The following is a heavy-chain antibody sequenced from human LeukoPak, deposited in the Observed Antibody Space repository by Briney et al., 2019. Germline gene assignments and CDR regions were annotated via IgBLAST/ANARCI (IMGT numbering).Heavy chain of an antibody. D-gene: IGHD5-12*01. Sequence: SETLSLTCSVSGGSMSSYYWTWIRQPAGKGLEWIGRISTSGNTYYNPSLKSRLTMSIDTSNNQFSLQLTSVTAADTALYYCASGGRGYSGYDPIDYWGQGILVTVSS. CDR1: GGSMSSYY. V-gene: IGHV4-4*07. J-gene: IGHJ4*02. CDR3: ASGGRGYSGYDPIDY. CDR2: ISTSGNT.